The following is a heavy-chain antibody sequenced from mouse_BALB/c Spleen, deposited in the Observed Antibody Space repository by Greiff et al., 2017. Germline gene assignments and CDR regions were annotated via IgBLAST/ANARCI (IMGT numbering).Heavy chain of an antibody. V-gene: IGHV2-9*02. D-gene: IGHD1-3*01. J-gene: IGHJ4*01. Sequence: VMLVESGPGLVAPSQSLSITCTVSGFSLTSYGVHWVRQPPGKGLEWLGVIWAGGSTNYNSALMSRLSISKDNSKSQVFLKMNSLQANDTAIYYCARRTKAMDYWGQGTSVTVSS. CDR2: IWAGGST. CDR1: GFSLTSYG. CDR3: ARRTKAMDY.